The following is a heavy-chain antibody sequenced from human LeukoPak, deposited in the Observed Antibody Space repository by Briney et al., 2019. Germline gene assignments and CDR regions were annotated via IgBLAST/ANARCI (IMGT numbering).Heavy chain of an antibody. Sequence: GGSLRLSCAASGFTFSNYGMHWVRQAPGKGLEWVAFIRYDGTNKYYADSVKGRFTISRDNSKNTLYLQMHSLRAEDTAVYYCANVVRYDNSGQNGFDIWGQGAMVTVSS. D-gene: IGHD3-22*01. CDR1: GFTFSNYG. CDR2: IRYDGTNK. J-gene: IGHJ3*02. CDR3: ANVVRYDNSGQNGFDI. V-gene: IGHV3-30*02.